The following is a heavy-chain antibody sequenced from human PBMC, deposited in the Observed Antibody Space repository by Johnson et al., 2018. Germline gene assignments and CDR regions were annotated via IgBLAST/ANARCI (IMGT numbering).Heavy chain of an antibody. CDR2: INSDGSST. J-gene: IGHJ6*02. Sequence: VQLVESGGGLVQPGGSLRLSCAASGFTFSSYWMHWVRQAPGKGLVWVSRINSDGSSTSYADSVKGRFVISRDNAKNTLYLQINSLRAEDTAVYYCARVPYGDYPDYYYYGMDVWGQGTTVTVSS. D-gene: IGHD4-17*01. CDR1: GFTFSSYW. V-gene: IGHV3-74*02. CDR3: ARVPYGDYPDYYYYGMDV.